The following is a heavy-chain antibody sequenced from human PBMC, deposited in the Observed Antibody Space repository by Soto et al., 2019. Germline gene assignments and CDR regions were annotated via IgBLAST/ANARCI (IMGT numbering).Heavy chain of an antibody. Sequence: GGSLRLSCAVAGFTFSSCSMNWVRQAPGKGLEWVTSISSSGYYIHYADSVKGRFTSARDTGKHSLYLQINGLRAEDTAMYYCARDAQLIPYSGSLRKTYFCHGGRGTRSP. CDR1: GFTFSSCS. CDR2: ISSSGYYI. D-gene: IGHD6-13*01. J-gene: IGHJ4*02. V-gene: IGHV3-21*04. CDR3: ARDAQLIPYSGSLRKTYFCH.